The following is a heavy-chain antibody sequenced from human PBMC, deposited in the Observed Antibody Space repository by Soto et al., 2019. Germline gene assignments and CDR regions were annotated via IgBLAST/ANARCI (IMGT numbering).Heavy chain of an antibody. CDR2: ISAGGGST. CDR3: ANAYCGGDCYYVAY. Sequence: GGSLRLSCAASGFTFSSYAMSWVRQAPGKGLERVSTISAGGGSTYNADSAKGRFTISRDNSKNTLYLQMNSLRAEDTAVYYCANAYCGGDCYYVAYWGQGTLVTVSS. CDR1: GFTFSSYA. D-gene: IGHD2-21*02. J-gene: IGHJ4*02. V-gene: IGHV3-23*01.